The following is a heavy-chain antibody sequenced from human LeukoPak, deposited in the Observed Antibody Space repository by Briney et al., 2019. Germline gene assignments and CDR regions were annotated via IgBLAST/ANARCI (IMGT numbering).Heavy chain of an antibody. CDR3: ARVYGDYAFDY. D-gene: IGHD4-17*01. CDR2: IYTSGST. J-gene: IGHJ4*02. V-gene: IGHV4-61*02. CDR1: GGSISSGSYY. Sequence: PSETLSLTCTVSGGSISSGSYYWSWIRQPAGKGLEWIGRIYTSGSTNYNPSLKSRVTISVDTSKNQFSLKLSSVTAADTAVYYCARVYGDYAFDYWGQGTLVTVSS.